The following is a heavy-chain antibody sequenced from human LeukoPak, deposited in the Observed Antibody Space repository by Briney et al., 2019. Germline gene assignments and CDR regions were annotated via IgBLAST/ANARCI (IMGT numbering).Heavy chain of an antibody. CDR1: GGSISSSGYY. CDR2: INHSGSI. D-gene: IGHD3-3*01. CDR3: ARYPLDYDFWSGYLSGYMDV. Sequence: KPSETLSLTCTVSGGSISSSGYYWSWIRQPPGKGLEWIGEINHSGSINYNPSLKSRVTISVDTSKNQFSLKLSSVTAADTAVYYCARYPLDYDFWSGYLSGYMDVWGKGTTVTVSS. V-gene: IGHV4-39*07. J-gene: IGHJ6*03.